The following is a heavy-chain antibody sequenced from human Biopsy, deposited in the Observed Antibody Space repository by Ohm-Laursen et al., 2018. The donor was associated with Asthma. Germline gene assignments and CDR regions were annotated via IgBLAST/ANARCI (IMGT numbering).Heavy chain of an antibody. D-gene: IGHD3-16*01. Sequence: SLRLSCAASGFTFSDYSMTWIRQAPGKGLEWISYISSSGSSILYADSVKGRFTISRDNAMNSLHLQMNSLRAEDTAIYYCARDIAFGGVHDFWGQGTLVAVSS. CDR1: GFTFSDYS. CDR3: ARDIAFGGVHDF. V-gene: IGHV3-11*01. J-gene: IGHJ4*02. CDR2: ISSSGSSI.